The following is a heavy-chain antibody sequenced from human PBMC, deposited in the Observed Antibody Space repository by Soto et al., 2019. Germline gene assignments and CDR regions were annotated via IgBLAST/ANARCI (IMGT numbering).Heavy chain of an antibody. CDR1: GFTFSSYG. V-gene: IGHV3-30*18. J-gene: IGHJ4*02. CDR3: AKDHLMTTVTTVGY. D-gene: IGHD4-17*01. Sequence: QVQLVESGGGVVQPGRSLRLSCAASGFTFSSYGMHWVRQAPGKGLEWVAVISYDGSNKYYADSVKGRFTISRDNSKNTLYLQMNSLRAEDMAVYYCAKDHLMTTVTTVGYWGQGTLVTVSS. CDR2: ISYDGSNK.